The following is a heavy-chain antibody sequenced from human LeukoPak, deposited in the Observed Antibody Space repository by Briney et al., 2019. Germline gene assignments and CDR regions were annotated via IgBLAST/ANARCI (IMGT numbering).Heavy chain of an antibody. CDR2: IYSGGST. CDR1: GFTVSSNY. CDR3: ARDYYYGSGAFGY. J-gene: IGHJ4*02. V-gene: IGHV3-66*01. Sequence: GGSLRLSCAASGFTVSSNYMSWVRQAPGKGLEWVSVIYSGGSTYYADSVKGRFTISRDNSKNTLYLQMNSLRAEDTAVYYCARDYYYGSGAFGYWGQGTLVTVSS. D-gene: IGHD3-10*01.